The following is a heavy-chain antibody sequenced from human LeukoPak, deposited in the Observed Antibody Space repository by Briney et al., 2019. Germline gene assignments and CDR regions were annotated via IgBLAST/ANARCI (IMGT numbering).Heavy chain of an antibody. Sequence: SETLSLTCTVSGGSISSYYWSWIRQPPWKGLEWIGYIYYSGSTNYNPSLKSRVTISVDRSKNQFSLKLSSVTAADTAVYYCAATGRDIFIWAFDIWGQGTMVTVSS. D-gene: IGHD3-9*01. J-gene: IGHJ3*02. CDR3: AATGRDIFIWAFDI. CDR2: IYYSGST. CDR1: GGSISSYY. V-gene: IGHV4-59*12.